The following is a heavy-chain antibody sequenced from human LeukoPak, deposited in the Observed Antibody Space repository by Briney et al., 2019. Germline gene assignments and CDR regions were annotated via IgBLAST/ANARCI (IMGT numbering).Heavy chain of an antibody. J-gene: IGHJ6*02. CDR2: IYGGGTT. CDR3: AREARYYDILTGYHNYSGVDA. D-gene: IGHD3-9*01. CDR1: GFTVSNDY. V-gene: IGHV3-66*01. Sequence: GGSLRLSCAGSGFTVSNDYMTWVRQAPGKGLECVSAIYGGGTTYYADSVKGRFTISRDSFSNTLHLQMNSLRAEDTAVYYCAREARYYDILTGYHNYSGVDAWGQGTTVIVSS.